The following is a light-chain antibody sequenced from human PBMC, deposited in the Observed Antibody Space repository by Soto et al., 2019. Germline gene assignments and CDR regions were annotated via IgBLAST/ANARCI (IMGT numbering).Light chain of an antibody. V-gene: IGKV1-5*01. J-gene: IGKJ1*01. CDR3: HHLT. CDR1: QSINNW. Sequence: DIQMTQSPSTLSASVGDRVTITCRASQSINNWLAWYQQKPGNAPKLLIYDASSLESGVPSRFSGSGSGTEFSLTISSLQPDDFATYYCHHLTSGQGTKVEVK. CDR2: DAS.